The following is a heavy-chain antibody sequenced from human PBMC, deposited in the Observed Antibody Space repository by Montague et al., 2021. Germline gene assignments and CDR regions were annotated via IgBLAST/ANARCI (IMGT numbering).Heavy chain of an antibody. V-gene: IGHV4-39*07. Sequence: SETLSLTCTVSGASITSNIYYWCWIRQSPGKLLEWIGSIHYSGNYFYQPSLKSRITMVVDTSKNQFSLKLSSVTAADTAIYYCARVSSRWYVGWFDPWGQGTLVTVSS. D-gene: IGHD6-13*01. CDR3: ARVSSRWYVGWFDP. CDR2: IHYSGNY. CDR1: GASITSNIYY. J-gene: IGHJ5*02.